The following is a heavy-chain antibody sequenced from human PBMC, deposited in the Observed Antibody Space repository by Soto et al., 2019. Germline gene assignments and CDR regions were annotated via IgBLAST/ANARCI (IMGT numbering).Heavy chain of an antibody. CDR2: ISASKGNT. D-gene: IGHD6-6*01. Sequence: ASVKVSCKASGFTFTNYGITWVRQAPGQGLEWMGWISASKGNTNYAQKFQGRVTMTTDTSTSTAYMELRSLRSDDMAVYYCVSRSGQLPYYFDYWGQGTQVTVSS. J-gene: IGHJ4*02. CDR3: VSRSGQLPYYFDY. V-gene: IGHV1-18*03. CDR1: GFTFTNYG.